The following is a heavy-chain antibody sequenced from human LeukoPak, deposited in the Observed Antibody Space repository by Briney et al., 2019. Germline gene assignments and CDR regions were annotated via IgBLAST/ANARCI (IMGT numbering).Heavy chain of an antibody. CDR2: ISYSGST. V-gene: IGHV4-59*08. CDR3: ARRGNYYDSSGYYPHWYFDL. D-gene: IGHD3-22*01. Sequence: SETLSLTCTVSGGSISNYYWSWVRQPPGKGLEWIGYISYSGSTNYNPSLKSRVTISVDTSKNQFSLKLSSVTAADTAVYYCARRGNYYDSSGYYPHWYFDLWGPGTLVTVSS. CDR1: GGSISNYY. J-gene: IGHJ2*01.